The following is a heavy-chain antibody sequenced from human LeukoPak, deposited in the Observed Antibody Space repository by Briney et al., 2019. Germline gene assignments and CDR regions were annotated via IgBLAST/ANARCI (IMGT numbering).Heavy chain of an antibody. CDR1: GGSISSSSYY. V-gene: IGHV4-39*07. CDR3: ARDKKTGWFDP. CDR2: IYYSGST. J-gene: IGHJ5*02. Sequence: SETLSLTCTVSGGSISSSSYYWGWIRQPPGKGLEWIGSIYYSGSTYYNPSLKSRVTISVDTSKNQFSLKLSSVTAADTAVYYCARDKKTGWFDPWGQGTLVTVSS.